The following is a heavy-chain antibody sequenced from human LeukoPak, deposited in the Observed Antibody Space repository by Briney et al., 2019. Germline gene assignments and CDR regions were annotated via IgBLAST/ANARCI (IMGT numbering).Heavy chain of an antibody. CDR1: GGSFSGYY. CDR2: INHSGST. J-gene: IGHJ5*02. Sequence: PSETLSLTYAVYGGSFSGYYWTWIGQPPGKGLEWVGEINHSGSTNYNPSLKSRVTISVDTSKNQFSLKLSSVTAADTAVYYGASSMVYGRWFDPWGQGTLVTVSS. V-gene: IGHV4-34*01. D-gene: IGHD2-8*01. CDR3: ASSMVYGRWFDP.